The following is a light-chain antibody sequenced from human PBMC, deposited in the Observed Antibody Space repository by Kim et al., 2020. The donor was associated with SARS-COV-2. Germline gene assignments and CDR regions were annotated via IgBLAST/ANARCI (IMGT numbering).Light chain of an antibody. J-gene: IGLJ2*01. CDR1: KLGDKY. CDR3: QAWDSSIVV. CDR2: QDS. Sequence: SLFPGQASSITCAGEKLGDKYAWWYKQKPGQSPVVGIYQDSKRPSGIPEGFSGSNSGNTATLTIGGTQAMDEADYYCQAWDSSIVVFGGGTQLTVL. V-gene: IGLV3-1*01.